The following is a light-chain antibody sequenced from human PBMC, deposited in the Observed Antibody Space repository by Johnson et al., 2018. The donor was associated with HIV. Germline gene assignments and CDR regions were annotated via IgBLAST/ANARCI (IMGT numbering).Light chain of an antibody. CDR2: DNN. V-gene: IGLV1-51*01. Sequence: QSVLTQPPSVSAAPGQKVTISCSGSSSNIGNNYVSWYQQLPGTAPKLLIYDNNKRPSGIPDRFSGSQSGTSTTLGLTGLQTGDEADYYCGTWDGSLSAGVFGTGTKVTVL. CDR3: GTWDGSLSAGV. CDR1: SSNIGNNY. J-gene: IGLJ1*01.